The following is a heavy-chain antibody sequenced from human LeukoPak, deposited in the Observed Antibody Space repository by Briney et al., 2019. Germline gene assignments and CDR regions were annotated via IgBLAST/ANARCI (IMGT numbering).Heavy chain of an antibody. CDR3: AVKGPLGDYVWGSYRYLYYYYYMDV. CDR2: INTNTGNA. D-gene: IGHD3-16*02. J-gene: IGHJ6*03. CDR1: GYTFTSYA. Sequence: ASVKVSCKASGYTFTSYAMNWVRQAPGQGLEWMGGINTNTGNATYAQSFTGRVVFSLDTSVSTAYLQISSLKAEDTAVYYCAVKGPLGDYVWGSYRYLYYYYYMDVWGKGTTVTVSS. V-gene: IGHV7-4-1*02.